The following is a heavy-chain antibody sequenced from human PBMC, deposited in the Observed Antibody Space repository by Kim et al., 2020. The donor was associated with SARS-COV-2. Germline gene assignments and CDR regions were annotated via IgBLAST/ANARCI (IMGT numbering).Heavy chain of an antibody. D-gene: IGHD4-17*01. CDR3: ARDRGVTTGTGYQAGRYYFYGMDV. CDR1: GFTFSSYA. J-gene: IGHJ6*02. Sequence: GGSLRLSCAASGFTFSSYAMHWVRQAPGKGLEWVAVISYDGSNKYYADSVKGRFTISRDNSKNTLYLQMNSLRAEDTAVYYCARDRGVTTGTGYQAGRYYFYGMDVWGQGTTVTVSS. V-gene: IGHV3-30*04. CDR2: ISYDGSNK.